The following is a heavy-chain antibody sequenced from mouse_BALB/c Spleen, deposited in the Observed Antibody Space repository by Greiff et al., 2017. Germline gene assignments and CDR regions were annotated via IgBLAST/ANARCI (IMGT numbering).Heavy chain of an antibody. Sequence: EVKLVESGGGLVKPGGSLKLSCAASGFTFSDYYMYWVRQTPEKRLEWVATISDGGSYTYYPDSVKGRFTISRDNAKNNLYLQMSSLKSEDTAMYYCAREYAYAMDYWGQGTSVTVSS. CDR2: ISDGGSYT. V-gene: IGHV5-4*02. CDR1: GFTFSDYY. CDR3: AREYAYAMDY. J-gene: IGHJ4*01. D-gene: IGHD2-14*01.